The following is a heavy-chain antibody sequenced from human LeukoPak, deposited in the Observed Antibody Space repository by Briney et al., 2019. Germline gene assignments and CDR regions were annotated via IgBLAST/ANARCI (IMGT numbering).Heavy chain of an antibody. Sequence: GGSLRLSCAASGFTFSSYGMHWVRQAPGQGLEWVAFIQYDGSNKYYADSLKGRFTIPRDNSKKSLYLQMNSLRGEDTAVYYCARRRGNVEMAAIPFDYWGEGTLVTVSS. J-gene: IGHJ4*02. D-gene: IGHD5-24*01. V-gene: IGHV3-30*02. CDR2: IQYDGSNK. CDR3: ARRRGNVEMAAIPFDY. CDR1: GFTFSSYG.